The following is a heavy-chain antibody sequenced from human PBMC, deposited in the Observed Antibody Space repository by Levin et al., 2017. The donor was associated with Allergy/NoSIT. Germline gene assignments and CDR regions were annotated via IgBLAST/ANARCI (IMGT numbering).Heavy chain of an antibody. V-gene: IGHV4-59*01. CDR3: ARGSGWNDPFDM. Sequence: SETLSLTCTVSGGSISSYYWSWIRQPPGKGLEWIGYISYSGSTNYNPSLKSRVTISADTSRNQFSLKVSSVTAADTAVYYCARGSGWNDPFDMWGQGTMVTVSS. D-gene: IGHD6-19*01. J-gene: IGHJ3*02. CDR2: ISYSGST. CDR1: GGSISSYY.